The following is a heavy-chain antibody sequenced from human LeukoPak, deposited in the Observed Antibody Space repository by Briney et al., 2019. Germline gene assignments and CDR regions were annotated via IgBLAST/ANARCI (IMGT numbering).Heavy chain of an antibody. V-gene: IGHV4-59*01. D-gene: IGHD3-10*01. CDR2: IYYSGST. Sequence: SETLSLTCTVSGGSISSYCWTWIRQPPGKGLEWIGYIYYSGSTNYNPSLKSRVTISVDTSKNQFSLKLSSVTAADTAVYYCARGEVRGVRFDYWGQGTLVTVSS. J-gene: IGHJ4*02. CDR3: ARGEVRGVRFDY. CDR1: GGSISSYC.